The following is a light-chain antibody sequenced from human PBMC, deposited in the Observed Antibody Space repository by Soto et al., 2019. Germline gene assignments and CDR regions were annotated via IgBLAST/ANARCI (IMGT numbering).Light chain of an antibody. CDR3: QQRSNWPRT. Sequence: EIVLTQSPATLSLSPGERATLSCRASQSFSSYLAWYQQKPDQAPRLLIYDASNKATGILAMFTGSGSGTDFTLTISSLEPEDFAVYYCQQRSNWPRTFGQGTKVEIK. J-gene: IGKJ1*01. CDR2: DAS. CDR1: QSFSSY. V-gene: IGKV3-11*01.